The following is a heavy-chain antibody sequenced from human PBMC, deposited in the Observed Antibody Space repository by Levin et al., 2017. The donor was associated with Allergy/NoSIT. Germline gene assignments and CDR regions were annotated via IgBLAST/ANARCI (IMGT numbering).Heavy chain of an antibody. CDR1: GGSISSYY. CDR3: ARSSDYGDYLTRWFDP. V-gene: IGHV4-59*01. D-gene: IGHD4-17*01. Sequence: PGGSLRLSCTVSGGSISSYYWSWIRQPPGKGLEWIGYIYYSGSTNYNPSLKSRVTISVDTSKNQFSLKLSSVTAADTAVYYCARSSDYGDYLTRWFDPWGQGTLVTVSS. CDR2: IYYSGST. J-gene: IGHJ5*02.